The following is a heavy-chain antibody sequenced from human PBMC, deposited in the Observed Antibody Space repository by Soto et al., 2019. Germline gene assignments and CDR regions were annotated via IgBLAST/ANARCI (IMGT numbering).Heavy chain of an antibody. V-gene: IGHV1-18*04. CDR1: GYTFTSYG. J-gene: IGHJ4*02. CDR3: ARVPSFSTLDY. Sequence: ASVKVSCKASGYTFTSYGVSWVRQAPGQGLEWMGWISAYNGDTKYSQKFQGRVTMTTDTSTSTAYMELRSLSSDDTAVYYCARVPSFSTLDYWGQGSLVTVSS. D-gene: IGHD4-4*01. CDR2: ISAYNGDT.